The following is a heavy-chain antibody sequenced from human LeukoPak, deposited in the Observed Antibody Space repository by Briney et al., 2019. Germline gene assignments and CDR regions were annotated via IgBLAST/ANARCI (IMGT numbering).Heavy chain of an antibody. CDR1: GGPISSYY. D-gene: IGHD5-18*01. Sequence: SETLSLTCTVSGGPISSYYWSSIRQPAGKGLEWIGRIYTSGSTNYNPSLKSRVTMSVDTSKNQFSMKLSSVTAADTAVYYCARARRGYSYGQTPFDYWGQGTLVTVSS. V-gene: IGHV4-4*07. J-gene: IGHJ4*02. CDR3: ARARRGYSYGQTPFDY. CDR2: IYTSGST.